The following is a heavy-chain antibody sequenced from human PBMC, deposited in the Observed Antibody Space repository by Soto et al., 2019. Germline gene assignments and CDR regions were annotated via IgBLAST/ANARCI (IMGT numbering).Heavy chain of an antibody. Sequence: SVKVSCKASGGTFSSYAISWVRQAPGQGLEWMGGIIPIFGTANYAQKFQGRFTITADESTSTAYMELSSLRSEDTAVYYCASSQGLRYFDWFPGSYFDYWGQGTLVTVSS. CDR3: ASSQGLRYFDWFPGSYFDY. CDR1: GGTFSSYA. V-gene: IGHV1-69*13. D-gene: IGHD3-9*01. J-gene: IGHJ4*02. CDR2: IIPIFGTA.